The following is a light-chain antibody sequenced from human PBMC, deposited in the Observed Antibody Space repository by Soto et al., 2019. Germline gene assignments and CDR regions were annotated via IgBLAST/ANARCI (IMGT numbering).Light chain of an antibody. V-gene: IGKV1-5*03. CDR3: QQSDSTPYT. CDR1: QSISSW. CDR2: KAS. J-gene: IGKJ2*01. Sequence: DIQMTQSPSTLSASVGDRVTITCRASQSISSWLAWYQQKPGKAPKLLIYKASSLESGVPSRFGGSGSGTEFTLTISSLQPDDFATYYCQQSDSTPYTFGQGTKVEI.